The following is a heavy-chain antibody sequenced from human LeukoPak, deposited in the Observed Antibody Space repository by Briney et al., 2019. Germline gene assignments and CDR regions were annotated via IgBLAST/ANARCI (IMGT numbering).Heavy chain of an antibody. D-gene: IGHD6-13*01. J-gene: IGHJ5*02. CDR3: AGLEGSSWYVKWFDP. Sequence: GGSLRLSCRGSGFSFSSHGMHWVRQAPGKGLEWVAVISYDGSDENYADSVKGRFTITRENSKDTLYLQMNSLGSEDTAVYYCAGLEGSSWYVKWFDPWGQGTLVTVSS. CDR1: GFSFSSHG. CDR2: ISYDGSDE. V-gene: IGHV3-30*03.